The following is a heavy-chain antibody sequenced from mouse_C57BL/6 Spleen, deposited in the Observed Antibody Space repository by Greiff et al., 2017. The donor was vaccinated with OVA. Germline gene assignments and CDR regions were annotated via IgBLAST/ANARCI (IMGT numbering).Heavy chain of an antibody. CDR1: GFNIKNTY. CDR2: IDPANGNT. J-gene: IGHJ1*03. V-gene: IGHV14-3*01. D-gene: IGHD1-1*01. CDR3: ARRSYYYGSSYWYFDV. Sequence: SVAELVRPGASVKLSCTASGFNIKNTYMHWVKQRPEQGLEWIGRIDPANGNTKYAPKFQGKATITADTSSNTAYLQLSSLTSEDTAIYYCARRSYYYGSSYWYFDVWGTGTTVTVSS.